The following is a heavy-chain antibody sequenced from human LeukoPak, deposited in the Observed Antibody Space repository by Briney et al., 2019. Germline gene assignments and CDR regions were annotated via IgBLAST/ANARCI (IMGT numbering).Heavy chain of an antibody. J-gene: IGHJ4*02. CDR2: IYQSGTT. V-gene: IGHV4-4*07. CDR3: ARESREFDY. CDR1: GGSISSFY. Sequence: PSETLSLTCTVSGGSISSFYWSWIRQPAGKGLEWIGRIYQSGTTNYNPSLKSRVALSIDTSKNHFSLKLSSVTAADTAVYYCARESREFDYWGQGTLVTVSS.